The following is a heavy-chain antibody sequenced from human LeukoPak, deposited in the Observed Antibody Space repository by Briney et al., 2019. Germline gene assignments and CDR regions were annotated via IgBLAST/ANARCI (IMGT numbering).Heavy chain of an antibody. CDR1: GYPFTDYY. Sequence: ASVNVSCKASGYPFTDYYMHWVRQAPGQGLEWMGWINPNLGGTDYAQKFQGRVTMTRDTSISTAYMELSRLRYDDTAVYYCASGYRFRNWGQGTLVTVSS. CDR3: ASGYRFRN. CDR2: INPNLGGT. D-gene: IGHD5-18*01. J-gene: IGHJ4*02. V-gene: IGHV1-2*02.